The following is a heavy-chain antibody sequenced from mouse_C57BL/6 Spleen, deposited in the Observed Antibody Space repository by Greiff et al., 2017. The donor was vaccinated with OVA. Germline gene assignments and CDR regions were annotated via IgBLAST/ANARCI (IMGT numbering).Heavy chain of an antibody. V-gene: IGHV1-72*01. CDR3: AKEGLRYGYFDY. CDR1: GYTFTSYW. D-gene: IGHD2-14*01. CDR2: IDPNSGGT. J-gene: IGHJ2*01. Sequence: QVHVKQPGAELVKPGASVKLSCKASGYTFTSYWMHWVKQRPGRGLEWIGRIDPNSGGTKYNEKFKSKATLTVDKPSSTAYMQLSSLTSEDAAVDYCAKEGLRYGYFDYWGQGTTLTVSS.